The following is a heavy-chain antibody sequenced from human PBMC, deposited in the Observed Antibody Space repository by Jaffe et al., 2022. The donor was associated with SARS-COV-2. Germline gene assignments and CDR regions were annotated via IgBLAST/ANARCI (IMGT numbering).Heavy chain of an antibody. Sequence: EVHLVESGGGLVQPGGSLRLSCAASGFTFSSYSMHWVRQTPGKGLDWISYISSGSGTIYYSDSVKGRFTISRDNAKNSLYLQMNSLRAEDTAVYYCARQTHFDYWGQGTLVTVSS. CDR3: ARQTHFDY. V-gene: IGHV3-48*01. CDR2: ISSGSGTI. J-gene: IGHJ4*02. CDR1: GFTFSSYS.